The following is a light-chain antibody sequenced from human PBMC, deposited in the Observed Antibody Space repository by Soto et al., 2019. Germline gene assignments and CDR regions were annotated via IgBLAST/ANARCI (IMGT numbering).Light chain of an antibody. V-gene: IGKV3-20*01. CDR1: QSVSSY. Sequence: EIVLTQSPGTLSLSPGERATLFCRASQSVSSYLAWYQQKPGQAPRLLIYGASSRATGIPDSFSGSGSGTDVPLTIRKLEPEDFAVYYCQQYGSPSRTFGQGTKVEIK. CDR2: GAS. J-gene: IGKJ1*01. CDR3: QQYGSPSRT.